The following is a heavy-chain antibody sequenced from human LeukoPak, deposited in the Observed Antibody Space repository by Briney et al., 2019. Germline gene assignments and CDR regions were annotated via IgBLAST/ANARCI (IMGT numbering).Heavy chain of an antibody. Sequence: PGGSLRLSCAASGFTFSSYGMHWVRQAPGKGLEWVAIIWYDGSNKYYADSVKGRFTISRDNSKNTLYLQMNSLRAEGTAVYYCAREYYYDSSGYPAAFDYWGQGTLVTVSS. V-gene: IGHV3-33*01. CDR2: IWYDGSNK. J-gene: IGHJ4*02. CDR3: AREYYYDSSGYPAAFDY. CDR1: GFTFSSYG. D-gene: IGHD3-22*01.